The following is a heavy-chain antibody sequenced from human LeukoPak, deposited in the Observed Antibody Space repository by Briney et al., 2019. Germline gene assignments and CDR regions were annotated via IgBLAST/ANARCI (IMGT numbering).Heavy chain of an antibody. Sequence: ASVKVSCKASGGTFSSYAISWVRQAPGQGLEWMGGIIPIFGTANYAQKFQGRVTMTTDTSTSTAYMELRSLRSDDTAVYYCARDGAVAACFDYWGQGTLVTVSS. CDR1: GGTFSSYA. CDR2: IIPIFGTA. D-gene: IGHD6-19*01. J-gene: IGHJ4*02. V-gene: IGHV1-69*05. CDR3: ARDGAVAACFDY.